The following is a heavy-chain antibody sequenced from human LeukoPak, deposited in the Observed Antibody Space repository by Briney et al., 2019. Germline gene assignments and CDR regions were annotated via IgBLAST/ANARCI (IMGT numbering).Heavy chain of an antibody. D-gene: IGHD6-13*01. CDR3: ATEVVQQQLLDYFDY. CDR1: GGTFSSYA. Sequence: GASVKVSCKASGGTFSSYAISWVRQAPGQGLEWMGRVIPILGIANYAQKFQGRVTITADKSTSTAYMELSSLRSEDTAVYYCATEVVQQQLLDYFDYWGQGTLVTVSS. V-gene: IGHV1-69*04. CDR2: VIPILGIA. J-gene: IGHJ4*02.